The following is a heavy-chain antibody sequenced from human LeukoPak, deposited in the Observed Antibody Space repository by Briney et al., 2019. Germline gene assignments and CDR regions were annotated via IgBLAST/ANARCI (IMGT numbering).Heavy chain of an antibody. Sequence: SETLSLTCTVSGASVSNYYWSWIRQPPGKGLEWIGYIYNSGHTNYNPSLKSRVTISEDTSKNQLSLKLSSVTAADTAVYYCARAAVTTNRYFEHWGQGTLVTVSS. CDR3: ARAAVTTNRYFEH. D-gene: IGHD4-17*01. CDR1: GASVSNYY. V-gene: IGHV4-59*02. J-gene: IGHJ1*01. CDR2: IYNSGHT.